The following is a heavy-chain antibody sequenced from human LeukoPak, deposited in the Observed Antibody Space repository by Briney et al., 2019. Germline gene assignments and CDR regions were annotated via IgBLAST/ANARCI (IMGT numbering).Heavy chain of an antibody. CDR2: IYYSGST. D-gene: IGHD3-3*01. V-gene: IGHV4-39*07. Sequence: SETLSLTCTVSGGSISSSSYYWGWIRQPPGKGLEWIGSIYYSGSTYYNPSLKSRVTISVDTSKNQFSLKLSSVTAADTAVYYCARRSGKIRTRTYFDYWGQGTLVTVSS. CDR3: ARRSGKIRTRTYFDY. J-gene: IGHJ4*02. CDR1: GGSISSSSYY.